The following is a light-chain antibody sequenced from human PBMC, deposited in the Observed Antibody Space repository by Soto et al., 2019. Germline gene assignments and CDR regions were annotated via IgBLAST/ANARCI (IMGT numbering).Light chain of an antibody. CDR2: GAS. Sequence: EIVLTQSPGTLSLSPGERATLSCRASQSVSSSYLAWYQQKPGQAPRLLIYGASSRATGIPDRFSGSGSGTDFTLTISRLEPEDFAVYYCQQYCSSPYTVGQGTKVDIK. CDR3: QQYCSSPYT. V-gene: IGKV3-20*01. J-gene: IGKJ2*01. CDR1: QSVSSSY.